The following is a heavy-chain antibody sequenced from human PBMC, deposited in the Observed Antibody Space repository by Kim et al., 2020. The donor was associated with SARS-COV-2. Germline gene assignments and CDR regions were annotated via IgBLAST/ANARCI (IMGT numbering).Heavy chain of an antibody. D-gene: IGHD4-17*01. J-gene: IGHJ4*02. V-gene: IGHV1-2*02. CDR3: ARDLSDRGPINNYGH. CDR2: INPNNGGT. Sequence: ASVKVSCKASGYTFTGYYMHWVRQAPGQGLEWMGWINPNNGGTNYAQKFQGRVTMTRDTSISTAYMELSRLRSDDTAVYYCARDLSDRGPINNYGHWGQGTLVTVSS. CDR1: GYTFTGYY.